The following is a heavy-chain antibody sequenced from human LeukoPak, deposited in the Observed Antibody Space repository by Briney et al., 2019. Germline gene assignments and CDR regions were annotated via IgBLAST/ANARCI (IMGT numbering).Heavy chain of an antibody. CDR3: ARENTEAGSDFYYYYMDV. V-gene: IGHV4-61*02. CDR2: IYTSGST. CDR1: GGSISSGSYY. J-gene: IGHJ6*03. Sequence: SQTLSLTCTVSGGSISSGSYYWSWIRQPAGKGLEWIGRIYTSGSTNYNPSLKSRVTISVDTSKNQFSLKLSSVTAADTAVYYCARENTEAGSDFYYYYMDVWGKGTTVTVSS. D-gene: IGHD3-10*01.